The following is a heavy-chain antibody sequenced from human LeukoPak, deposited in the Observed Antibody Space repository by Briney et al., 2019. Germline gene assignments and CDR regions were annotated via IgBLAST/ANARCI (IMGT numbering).Heavy chain of an antibody. CDR2: ITSSGSYI. CDR1: AFIFSNYN. Sequence: GGSLLLSCAASAFIFSNYNRNWVRQAPGKGLEWVSSITSSGSYIYYAASVKGRFTISRNNSKNTLYLPLKSLRVADTALYYCSRGDKQLVFERRKGGFDPWGQGTLVTVSS. CDR3: SRGDKQLVFERRKGGFDP. D-gene: IGHD6-13*01. V-gene: IGHV3-21*01. J-gene: IGHJ5*02.